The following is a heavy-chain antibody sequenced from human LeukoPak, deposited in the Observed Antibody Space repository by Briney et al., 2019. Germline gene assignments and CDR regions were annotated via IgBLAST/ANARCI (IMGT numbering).Heavy chain of an antibody. CDR1: GFTFSSYA. CDR2: ISYDGSNK. Sequence: GGSLRLSCAASGFTFSSYAMHWVRQAPGKGLEWVAVISYDGSNKYYADSVKGRFTISRDNSKNTLYLQMNSLRAEDTAVYYCARDDRAAVGATFDYWGQGTLVTVSA. V-gene: IGHV3-30-3*01. D-gene: IGHD1-26*01. J-gene: IGHJ4*02. CDR3: ARDDRAAVGATFDY.